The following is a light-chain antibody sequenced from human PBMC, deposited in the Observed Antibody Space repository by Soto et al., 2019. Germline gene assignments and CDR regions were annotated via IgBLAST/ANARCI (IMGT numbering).Light chain of an antibody. J-gene: IGLJ3*02. CDR2: EVS. CDR3: SSYTSSNTRWV. CDR1: SSDVGGYNY. Sequence: QSALTQPASVSGSPGQSITISCTGTSSDVGGYNYVSWYQQHPGKAPKLMIFEVSNRPSGVSNRFSGSKSGNTASLTISGLQAEDEAEYSCSSYTSSNTRWVFGGGTKLTVL. V-gene: IGLV2-14*01.